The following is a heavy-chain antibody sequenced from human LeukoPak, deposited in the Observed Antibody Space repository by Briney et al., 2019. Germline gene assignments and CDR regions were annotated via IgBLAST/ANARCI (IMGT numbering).Heavy chain of an antibody. J-gene: IGHJ4*02. Sequence: ASVKVSCKASGYTFTGYYMHWVRQAPGQGLEWMGWINPNSGGTNYAQKFQGRVTMTRDTSISTAYMELSSLRSEDTAVYYCAREAIAAAGNYFDYWGQGTLVTVSS. D-gene: IGHD6-13*01. CDR1: GYTFTGYY. CDR3: AREAIAAAGNYFDY. CDR2: INPNSGGT. V-gene: IGHV1-2*02.